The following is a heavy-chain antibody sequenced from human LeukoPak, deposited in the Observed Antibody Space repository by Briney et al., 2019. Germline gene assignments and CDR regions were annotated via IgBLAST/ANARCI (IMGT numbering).Heavy chain of an antibody. V-gene: IGHV1-18*01. CDR2: ISAYNGNT. Sequence: ASVKVSCKASGYTFTSYGISWVRQAPGQGLEWIGWISAYNGNTNYAQKLQGRVTMTTDTSTSTAYMELRRLRSDDTAVYYCARAYYYGSGSYLWGQGTLVTVSS. D-gene: IGHD3-10*01. J-gene: IGHJ4*02. CDR1: GYTFTSYG. CDR3: ARAYYYGSGSYL.